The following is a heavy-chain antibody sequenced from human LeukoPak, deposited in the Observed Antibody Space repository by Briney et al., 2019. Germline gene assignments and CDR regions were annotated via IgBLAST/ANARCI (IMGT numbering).Heavy chain of an antibody. CDR2: IIPIFGTA. J-gene: IGHJ4*02. Sequence: SVKVSCKASGGTFSSYAISWVRQAPGQGLEWMGGIIPIFGTANYAQKFQGRVTITADESTSTAYMELSSLRSEDTAVYYCARELPLEYSSSRGYFDYWGQGTLVTVSS. D-gene: IGHD6-13*01. CDR1: GGTFSSYA. V-gene: IGHV1-69*13. CDR3: ARELPLEYSSSRGYFDY.